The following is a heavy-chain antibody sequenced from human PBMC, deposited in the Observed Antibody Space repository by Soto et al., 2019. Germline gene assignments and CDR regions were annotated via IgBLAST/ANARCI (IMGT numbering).Heavy chain of an antibody. CDR1: GVTCSSYA. D-gene: IGHD1-26*01. V-gene: IGHV1-69*01. Sequence: QVQLVQSGAEVKKPGASVKVSCKASGVTCSSYAISWVRQAPGQGLEWMGGIIPIFCTANYAQKFQGRVTITADESTSTAYMERSSLRSEDTAVYYGARGGVGPDPNAFDIWGQGTMVTVSS. CDR2: IIPIFCTA. CDR3: ARGGVGPDPNAFDI. J-gene: IGHJ3*02.